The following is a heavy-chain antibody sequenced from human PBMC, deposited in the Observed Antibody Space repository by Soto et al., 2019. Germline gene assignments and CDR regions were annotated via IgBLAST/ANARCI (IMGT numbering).Heavy chain of an antibody. CDR1: GGTFSSYA. CDR2: IIPIFSPP. J-gene: IGHJ6*02. CDR3: ARALWFGGSLHYGMDV. V-gene: IGHV1-69*01. Sequence: QVQLVQSGAEVKKPGSSVKVSCKASGGTFSSYAIHWVRQAPGQGLEWLGGIIPIFSPPNYAQKFQGRVTITADESTSTVYTELISLISEETAVYFCARALWFGGSLHYGMDVWGQGTSVTVSS. D-gene: IGHD3-10*01.